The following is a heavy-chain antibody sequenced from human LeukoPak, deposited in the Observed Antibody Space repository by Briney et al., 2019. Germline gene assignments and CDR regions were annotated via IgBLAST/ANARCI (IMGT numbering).Heavy chain of an antibody. CDR3: ARERKARYCSSTSCYGHYYGMDV. CDR1: GGTFSSYA. CDR2: IIPIFGTA. D-gene: IGHD2-2*01. V-gene: IGHV1-69*06. Sequence: SVKVSCKASGGTFSSYAISWVRQAPGQGLEWMGGIIPIFGTANYAQKFQGRVTITADKSTSTAYMELSSLRSEDTAVYYCARERKARYCSSTSCYGHYYGMDVWAKGPRSPSPQ. J-gene: IGHJ6*04.